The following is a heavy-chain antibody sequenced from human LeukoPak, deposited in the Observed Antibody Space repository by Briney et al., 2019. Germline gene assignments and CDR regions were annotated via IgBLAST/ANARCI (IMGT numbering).Heavy chain of an antibody. CDR3: TRFDAPSSRENY. V-gene: IGHV3-23*01. CDR2: SSSETST. J-gene: IGHJ4*02. Sequence: SGGSLRLSCAASGFPFSRYAMNWVRQAPGKGLEWVSTSSSETSTYYADSVKGRFTISRDNSKNTLYMQMDSLRAEDTAVYFCTRFDAPSSRENYWGQGTLVTVSS. CDR1: GFPFSRYA.